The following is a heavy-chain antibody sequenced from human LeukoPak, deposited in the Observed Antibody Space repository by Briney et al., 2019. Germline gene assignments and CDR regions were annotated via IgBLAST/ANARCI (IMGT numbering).Heavy chain of an antibody. D-gene: IGHD6-13*01. V-gene: IGHV4-39*07. CDR1: GGSISSSSYY. CDR3: ARSFPSEAGDY. Sequence: SETLSLTCTVSGGSISSSSYYWGWIRQPPGKGLEWIGSIYYSGSTYYNPSLKSRVTISVDTSKNQFSLKLSSVTAADTAVYYCARSFPSEAGDYWGQGTLVTVSS. J-gene: IGHJ4*02. CDR2: IYYSGST.